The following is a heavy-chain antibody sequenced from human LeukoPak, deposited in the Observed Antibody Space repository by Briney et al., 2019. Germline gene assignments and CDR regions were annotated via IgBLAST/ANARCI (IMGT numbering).Heavy chain of an antibody. J-gene: IGHJ4*02. V-gene: IGHV3-30*04. CDR2: ISYDGSNK. CDR1: GFTFSSYA. Sequence: GRSLRLSCAASGFTFSSYAMHWVRQAPGKGLEWVAVISYDGSNKYYADSVKGRFTISRDNSKNTLYLQMNSLRAEDTAVYYCARDRESSSWYFDYWGQGTLVTVSS. CDR3: ARDRESSSWYFDY. D-gene: IGHD6-13*01.